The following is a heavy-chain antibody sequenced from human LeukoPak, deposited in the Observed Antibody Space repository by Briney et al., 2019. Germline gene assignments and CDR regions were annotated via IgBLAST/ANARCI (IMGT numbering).Heavy chain of an antibody. D-gene: IGHD6-13*01. J-gene: IGHJ4*02. V-gene: IGHV3-74*01. Sequence: GGSLRLSCAASGFTFSSYWMHWVRQAPGKGLVWVSRINSDGSSTSYADSVKGRFTISRDNAKNTLYLQMNSLRAQDTAVYYCARGRQPTSKYYFDYWGQGTLVTVSS. CDR2: INSDGSST. CDR3: ARGRQPTSKYYFDY. CDR1: GFTFSSYW.